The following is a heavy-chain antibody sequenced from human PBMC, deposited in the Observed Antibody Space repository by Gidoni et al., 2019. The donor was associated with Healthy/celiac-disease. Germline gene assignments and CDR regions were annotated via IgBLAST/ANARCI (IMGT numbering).Heavy chain of an antibody. CDR3: ARRAYGDSYYYYYYGMDV. CDR2: IYTSGST. V-gene: IGHV4-61*02. Sequence: QVQLQESGPGLVKPSQTLSLTCTVSGGSISSGSYYWSWIRQPAGKGLEWIGRIYTSGSTNYNPSLKSRVTISVDTSKNQFSLKLSSVTAADTAVYYCARRAYGDSYYYYYYGMDVWGQGTTVTVSS. CDR1: GGSISSGSYY. J-gene: IGHJ6*02. D-gene: IGHD4-17*01.